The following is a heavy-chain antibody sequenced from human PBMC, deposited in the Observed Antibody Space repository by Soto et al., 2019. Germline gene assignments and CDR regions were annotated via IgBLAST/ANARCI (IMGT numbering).Heavy chain of an antibody. V-gene: IGHV3-74*01. J-gene: IGHJ6*02. CDR1: AFTFNTYS. CDR2: INSDGSTT. CDR3: ARDAYYDMGV. Sequence: GGSLRLSCTASAFTFNTYSMNWVRQAPGKGLVWVSRINSDGSTTNYADSVKGRFTISRDNAKNTLYLQMNSLRAEDTAVYYCARDAYYDMGVWGQGTTVTVSS.